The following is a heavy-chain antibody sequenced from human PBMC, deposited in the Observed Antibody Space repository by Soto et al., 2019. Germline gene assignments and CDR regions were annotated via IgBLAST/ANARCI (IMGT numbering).Heavy chain of an antibody. CDR3: ARVTYYYDRSGLRGFWYFDL. CDR1: GYTFTSYA. V-gene: IGHV1-3*01. CDR2: INAGNGNT. Sequence: QVQLVQSGAEVKKPGASVKVSCKASGYTFTSYAMHWVRQAPGQRLEWMGWINAGNGNTKYSQKFQGRVTITRDTSXXNXYXVLSSLRSEYTAVYYCARVTYYYDRSGLRGFWYFDLWGRGTLVTVSS. J-gene: IGHJ2*01. D-gene: IGHD3-22*01.